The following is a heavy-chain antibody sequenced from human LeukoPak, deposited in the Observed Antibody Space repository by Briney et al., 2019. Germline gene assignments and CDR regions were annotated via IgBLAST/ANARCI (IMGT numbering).Heavy chain of an antibody. CDR1: GGTFSSYA. CDR3: ASYLVVVAEEDGGAFDI. CDR2: IIPIFGTA. Sequence: GASVKVSCKASGGTFSSYAISWARQAPGQGLEWMGGIIPIFGTANYAQKFQGRVAITADESTSTAYMELSSLRSEDTAVYYCASYLVVVAEEDGGAFDIWGQGTMVTVSS. V-gene: IGHV1-69*13. J-gene: IGHJ3*02. D-gene: IGHD2-15*01.